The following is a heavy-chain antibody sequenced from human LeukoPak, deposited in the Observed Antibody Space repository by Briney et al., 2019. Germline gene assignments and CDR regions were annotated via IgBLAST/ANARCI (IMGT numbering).Heavy chain of an antibody. CDR1: GGSISSYY. CDR2: IYYSGST. J-gene: IGHJ4*02. D-gene: IGHD6-19*01. V-gene: IGHV4-59*08. Sequence: SETLSLTCTVSGGSISSYYWSWIRQPPGKGLEWIGYIYYSGSTNYNPSLKSRVTISVDTSKNQFSLKLSSATAADTAVYYCARPGYSSGFSDWGQGTLVTVSS. CDR3: ARPGYSSGFSD.